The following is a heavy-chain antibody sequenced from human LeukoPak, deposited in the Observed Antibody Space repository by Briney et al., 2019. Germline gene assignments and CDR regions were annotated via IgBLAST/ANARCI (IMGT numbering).Heavy chain of an antibody. CDR2: SSAYNGET. CDR3: TRDLGVDTSMVFFDY. Sequence: VASVKVSCKASGYSLTSFGISWVRQVPGQGLEWMGWSSAYNGETNYVQKFQGRVTMTTDAATSTAYMELRSLRSDDTAVYYCTRDLGVDTSMVFFDYWGQGTVVTVSS. J-gene: IGHJ4*02. V-gene: IGHV1-18*01. D-gene: IGHD5-18*01. CDR1: GYSLTSFG.